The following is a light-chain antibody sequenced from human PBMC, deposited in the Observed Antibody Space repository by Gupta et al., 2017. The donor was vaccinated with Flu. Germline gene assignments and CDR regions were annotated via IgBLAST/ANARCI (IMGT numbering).Light chain of an antibody. J-gene: IGLJ3*02. CDR2: LNDDGSH. CDR3: QTWGAASWV. V-gene: IGLV4-69*02. CDR1: SGHSSYA. Sequence: QLVLTQSPSASASLGASVKLTCILSSGHSSYAIAWHQQQPEKGPQYLMKLNDDGSHSKGDGIPDRFSGSSSGAERYLTISSLQSEDEADYYCQTWGAASWVFGGGTKLTVL.